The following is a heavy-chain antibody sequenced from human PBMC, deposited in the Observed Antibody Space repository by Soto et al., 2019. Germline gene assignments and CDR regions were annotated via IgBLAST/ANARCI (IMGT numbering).Heavy chain of an antibody. CDR2: ISGSGGIT. J-gene: IGHJ6*02. V-gene: IGHV3-23*01. Sequence: EVQLLESGGGLVQPGGSLRLSCAVSGLPFSYFAMSWVRQAPGKGLEWVSDISGSGGITYYADSVKGRFTISRDNSNNTLFLQMNRLRAEDTAVYYCALLGRSGSGRPYYYGMDVWGQGTTVTVSS. CDR1: GLPFSYFA. D-gene: IGHD3-10*01. CDR3: ALLGRSGSGRPYYYGMDV.